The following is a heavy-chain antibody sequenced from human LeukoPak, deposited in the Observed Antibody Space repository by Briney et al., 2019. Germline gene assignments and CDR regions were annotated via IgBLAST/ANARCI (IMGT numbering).Heavy chain of an antibody. V-gene: IGHV1-24*01. J-gene: IGHJ5*02. Sequence: ASVKVSCKASGYTFTSYGISWVRQAPGKGLEWMGGFDPEDGETIYAQKFQGRVTMTEDTSTDTAYMELSSLRSEDTAVYYCATRPYYDFWSGYNWFDPWGQGTLVTVSS. CDR2: FDPEDGET. D-gene: IGHD3-3*01. CDR1: GYTFTSYG. CDR3: ATRPYYDFWSGYNWFDP.